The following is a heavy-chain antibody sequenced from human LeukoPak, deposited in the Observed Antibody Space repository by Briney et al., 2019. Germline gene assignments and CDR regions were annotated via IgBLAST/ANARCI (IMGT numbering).Heavy chain of an antibody. CDR1: GFTFNNYA. V-gene: IGHV3-23*01. J-gene: IGHJ4*02. CDR3: AKDQRLRPQYYFDS. Sequence: PGGSLRLSCLASGFTFNNYAMFWVRQTPGKGLEWVSGISGSGTYTYYADSVEGRFTISRDNSKNMLYLQMNSLRAEDTAVFYCAKDQRLRPQYYFDSWGQGTLVTVSS. CDR2: ISGSGTYT.